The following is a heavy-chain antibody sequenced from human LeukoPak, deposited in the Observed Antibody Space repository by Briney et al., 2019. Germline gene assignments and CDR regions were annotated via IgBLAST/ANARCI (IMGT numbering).Heavy chain of an antibody. D-gene: IGHD3-10*01. CDR3: AKGGAVSSKSITMVRGTRRYSYYMDV. J-gene: IGHJ6*03. V-gene: IGHV3-23*01. Sequence: GGSLRLSCAASGFTYSTYGMIWVRQAPRKGLEWVSGIIGGGDRTYYADSVKGRFTISRDNPKNTLYLQMNSLRAEDTAVYYCAKGGAVSSKSITMVRGTRRYSYYMDVWGKGTTVTISS. CDR2: IIGGGDRT. CDR1: GFTYSTYG.